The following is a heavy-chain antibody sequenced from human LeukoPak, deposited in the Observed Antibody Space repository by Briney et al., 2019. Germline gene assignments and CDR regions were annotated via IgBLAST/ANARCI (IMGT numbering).Heavy chain of an antibody. J-gene: IGHJ4*02. CDR3: ARSPTAMAHFDY. V-gene: IGHV3-21*01. CDR1: GFTLSSYS. Sequence: GGSLRLSCAASGFTLSSYSMNWVRQAPGKGLEWVSSISSSSSYIYYADSVKGRFTISRDNAKNSLYLQMNSLGAEDTAVYYCARSPTAMAHFDYWGQGTLVTVSS. D-gene: IGHD5-18*01. CDR2: ISSSSSYI.